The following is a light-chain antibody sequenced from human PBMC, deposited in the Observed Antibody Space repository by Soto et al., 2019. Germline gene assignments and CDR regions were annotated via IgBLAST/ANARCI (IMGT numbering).Light chain of an antibody. CDR2: DND. CDR3: GTWDSSLSVAV. V-gene: IGLV1-51*01. J-gene: IGLJ7*01. Sequence: QSELTQPLSVSAAAGQKVTISCSGSSSNIGDNYVSWYQQVPGTAPKLLIYDNDQRSSGTPDRFSAYKSGTSATLGITGLQTGDEAAYYCGTWDSSLSVAVFGGGTQLTVL. CDR1: SSNIGDNY.